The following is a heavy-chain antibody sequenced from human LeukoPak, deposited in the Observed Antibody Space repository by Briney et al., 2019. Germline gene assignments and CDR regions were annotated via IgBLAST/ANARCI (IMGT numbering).Heavy chain of an antibody. CDR3: ARGGYQLLWEYFQH. CDR2: TSAYNGNT. J-gene: IGHJ1*01. Sequence: ASVKVSCKASGYTFTSYGISWVRQAPGQGLEWMGWTSAYNGNTNYAQKLQGRVTMTTDTSTGTAYMEPRSLRSDDTAVYYCARGGYQLLWEYFQHWGQGTLVTVSS. CDR1: GYTFTSYG. V-gene: IGHV1-18*01. D-gene: IGHD2-2*01.